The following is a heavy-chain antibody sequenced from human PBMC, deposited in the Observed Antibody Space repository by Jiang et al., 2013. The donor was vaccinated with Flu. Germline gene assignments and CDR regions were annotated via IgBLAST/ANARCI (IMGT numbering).Heavy chain of an antibody. J-gene: IGHJ3*02. CDR1: GGSISSDSYY. V-gene: IGHV4-61*02. CDR3: ARSKRTDGLDI. Sequence: PGLVKPSQTLSLTCTVSGGSISSDSYYWTWIRQPAGGGLEWIGRMYNSGSTSYNPSLKSRVTVSVDMSKNQFSLQLNSVTATDTAMYYCARSKRTDGLDIWGQGTMVTVSS. CDR2: MYNSGST. D-gene: IGHD4-11*01.